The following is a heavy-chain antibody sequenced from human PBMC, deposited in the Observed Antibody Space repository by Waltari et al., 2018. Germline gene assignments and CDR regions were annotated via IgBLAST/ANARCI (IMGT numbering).Heavy chain of an antibody. Sequence: QVQLQESGPGLVKPSETLSLTCAVSGGSFSSYWWGWIRQPPGKGLEWIGSIYGSGGSTDYNPSPKSRATISRDTSKNKFALKLSPVTAAYTAVYYCERLGVIQFSGYWGQGVLVTVSS. CDR2: IYGSGGST. J-gene: IGHJ4*02. D-gene: IGHD2-21*01. V-gene: IGHV4-39*07. CDR3: ERLGVIQFSGY. CDR1: GGSFSSYW.